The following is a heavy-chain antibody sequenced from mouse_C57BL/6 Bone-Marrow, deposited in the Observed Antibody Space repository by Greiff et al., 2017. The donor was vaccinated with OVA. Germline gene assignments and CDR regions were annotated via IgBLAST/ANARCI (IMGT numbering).Heavy chain of an antibody. CDR1: GYAFTNYL. J-gene: IGHJ4*01. CDR3: ARRRIYYGNYIAMDY. CDR2: INPGSGGT. D-gene: IGHD2-1*01. Sequence: LVESGAELVRPGTSVKVSCKASGYAFTNYLIEWVKHRPGQGLEWIGVINPGSGGTNYNEKFKGKATLTADKSSSTAYMQLSSLTSEDSAVYFCARRRIYYGNYIAMDYWGQGTSVTVSS. V-gene: IGHV1-54*01.